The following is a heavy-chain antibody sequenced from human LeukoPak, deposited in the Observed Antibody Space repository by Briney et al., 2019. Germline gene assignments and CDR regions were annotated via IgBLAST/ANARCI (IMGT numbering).Heavy chain of an antibody. J-gene: IGHJ4*02. CDR2: ISAYTGNI. Sequence: ASVKVSCNASGYTFTNYDFSWVRQAPGQGLEWMGWISAYTGNINYAQKFQGRVTMTTDTSTSTAYMELRSLRPDDTAVYYCAREVYSDSSLDYWGQGTLVTVSS. CDR3: AREVYSDSSLDY. CDR1: GYTFTNYD. V-gene: IGHV1-18*01. D-gene: IGHD6-13*01.